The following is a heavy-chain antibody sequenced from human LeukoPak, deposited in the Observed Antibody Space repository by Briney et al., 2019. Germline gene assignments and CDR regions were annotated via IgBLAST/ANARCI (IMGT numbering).Heavy chain of an antibody. CDR1: GGSISSDC. Sequence: SETLSLTCTVSGGSISSDCWSWIRQPAGKGLEWIGYIYYSGSTNYNPSLKSRVTISVDTSKNQFSLKLSSVTAADTAVYFCARGLWLDNWFDPWGQGTLVTVSS. CDR3: ARGLWLDNWFDP. J-gene: IGHJ5*02. D-gene: IGHD2-21*01. V-gene: IGHV4-59*01. CDR2: IYYSGST.